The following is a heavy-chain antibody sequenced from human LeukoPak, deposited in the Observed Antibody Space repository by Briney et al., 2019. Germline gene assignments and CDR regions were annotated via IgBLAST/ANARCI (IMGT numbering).Heavy chain of an antibody. V-gene: IGHV3-21*01. CDR2: ISSSSGYI. Sequence: PGGSLRLSCAASGFTFSSYSMNWVRQAPGKGLEWVSSISSSSGYIYYADSVKGRFTISRDNAKNSLYLQMNSLRAEDTAVYYCARATPGWWELQRWGQGTLVTVSS. J-gene: IGHJ4*02. CDR3: ARATPGWWELQR. CDR1: GFTFSSYS. D-gene: IGHD1-26*01.